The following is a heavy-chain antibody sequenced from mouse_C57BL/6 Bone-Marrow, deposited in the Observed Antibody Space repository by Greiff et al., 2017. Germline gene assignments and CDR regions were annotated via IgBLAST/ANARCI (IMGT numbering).Heavy chain of an antibody. D-gene: IGHD1-1*01. Sequence: QVQLQQSGAELARPGASVKLSCKASGYTFTSYGISWVKQRTGQGLEWIGEIYPRSGNTYYNEKFKGKATLTADKSSSTAYMELRSLTSEDSSVYISANYYGSSYHAMDYWGQGTSVTVAS. CDR1: GYTFTSYG. J-gene: IGHJ4*01. V-gene: IGHV1-81*01. CDR3: ANYYGSSYHAMDY. CDR2: IYPRSGNT.